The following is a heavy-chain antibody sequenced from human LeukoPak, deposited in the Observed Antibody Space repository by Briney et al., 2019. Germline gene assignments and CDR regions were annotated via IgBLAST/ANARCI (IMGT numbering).Heavy chain of an antibody. J-gene: IGHJ4*02. CDR3: AKTFPYGTTWFGFCDY. Sequence: PGGSLRLSCAASGFPFSNNVMTWVRQAPGRGLDWLSAISGGGGDTYYADSVKGRFTISRDNFKNILYLQMSSLTAEDTAVYYCAKTFPYGTTWFGFCDYWGQGALVTVSS. CDR1: GFPFSNNV. V-gene: IGHV3-23*01. D-gene: IGHD3-10*01. CDR2: ISGGGGDT.